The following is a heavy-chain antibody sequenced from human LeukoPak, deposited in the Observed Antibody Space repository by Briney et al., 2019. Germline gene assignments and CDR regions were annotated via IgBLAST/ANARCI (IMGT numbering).Heavy chain of an antibody. CDR3: ARASSTSRTDAFDI. CDR1: GGSISSGDYY. Sequence: PSETLSLTCTVSGGSISSGDYYWSWIRQPPGKGLEWIGYIYYSGSTYYNPPLKSRVTISVDTSKNQFSLKLSSVTAADTAVYYCARASSTSRTDAFDIWGQGTMVTVSS. D-gene: IGHD2-2*01. J-gene: IGHJ3*02. V-gene: IGHV4-30-4*01. CDR2: IYYSGST.